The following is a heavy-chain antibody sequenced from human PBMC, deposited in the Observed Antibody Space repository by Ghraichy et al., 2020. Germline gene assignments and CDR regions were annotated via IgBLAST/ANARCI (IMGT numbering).Heavy chain of an antibody. CDR2: ISSSGSTI. J-gene: IGHJ4*02. CDR1: GFTFSSYD. Sequence: GGSLRLSCAASGFTFSSYDMNWVRQAPGKGLEWVSYISSSGSTIYYADSVKGRFTISRDNAKNSLYLQMNSLRAEDTAVYYCARVSKQWLADFWYWGQGALVTAAS. CDR3: ARVSKQWLADFWY. D-gene: IGHD6-19*01. V-gene: IGHV3-48*03.